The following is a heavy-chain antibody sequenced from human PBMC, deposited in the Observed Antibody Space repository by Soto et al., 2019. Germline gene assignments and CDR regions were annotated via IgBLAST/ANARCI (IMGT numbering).Heavy chain of an antibody. V-gene: IGHV1-58*01. CDR1: GFTFTSSA. Sequence: SVKVSCKASGFTFTSSAVQWVRQARGQRLEWIGWIVVGSGNTNYAQKFQERVTITRDMSTSTAYMELSSLRSEDTAVYYCAADPLPPDYDFCCCYWSDERGNYYYYGMDVWGQGTTVTVSS. CDR3: AADPLPPDYDFCCCYWSDERGNYYYYGMDV. J-gene: IGHJ6*02. CDR2: IVVGSGNT. D-gene: IGHD3-3*01.